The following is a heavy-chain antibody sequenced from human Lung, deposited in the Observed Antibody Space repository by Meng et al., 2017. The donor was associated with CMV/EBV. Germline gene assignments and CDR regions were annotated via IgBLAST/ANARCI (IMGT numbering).Heavy chain of an antibody. V-gene: IGHV1-18*04. D-gene: IGHD3-22*01. J-gene: IGHJ4*03. Sequence: QVQLVQSGAGVKKPGASVKFSCKASGYTFTGYYMHWVRQAPGQGLEWMGWISAYNGNTNYAQKLQGRVTMTTDTSTSTAYMELRSLRSDDTAVYYCAREMPMTCYFDQWGQGTLVTVSS. CDR3: AREMPMTCYFDQ. CDR1: GYTFTGYY. CDR2: ISAYNGNT.